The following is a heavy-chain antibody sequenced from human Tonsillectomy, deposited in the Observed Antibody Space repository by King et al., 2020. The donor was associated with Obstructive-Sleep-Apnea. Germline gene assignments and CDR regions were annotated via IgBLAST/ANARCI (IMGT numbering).Heavy chain of an antibody. D-gene: IGHD2-15*01. CDR2: VSGSGGPT. CDR1: GFTFSNYA. Sequence: VQLVESGGDLVQPGGSLRLSCAASGFTFSNYALTWVRQAPGKGLEWVSSVSGSGGPTYYADSVKGRFTISRDNSTDTLYLQMNSLRAEDTAVYYCAKDRNSGGSCYNYWGQGTLVTVSS. V-gene: IGHV3-23*04. J-gene: IGHJ4*02. CDR3: AKDRNSGGSCYNY.